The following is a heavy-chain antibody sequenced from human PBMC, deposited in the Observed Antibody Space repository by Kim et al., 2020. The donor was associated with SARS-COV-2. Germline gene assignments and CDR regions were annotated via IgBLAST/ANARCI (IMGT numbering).Heavy chain of an antibody. D-gene: IGHD3-3*01. V-gene: IGHV4-59*01. CDR3: ARAGGRVRMFGLVTGFD. J-gene: IGHJ5*01. CDR2: IFNSGST. CDR1: GGSFSGYY. Sequence: SETLSLTCTVSGGSFSGYYWSWSRQLPGKGQEWVGYIFNSGSTNSNPSLTSRGTISLETSTNQFSLSLTSVTEAAAAAYYCARAGGRVRMFGLVTGFD.